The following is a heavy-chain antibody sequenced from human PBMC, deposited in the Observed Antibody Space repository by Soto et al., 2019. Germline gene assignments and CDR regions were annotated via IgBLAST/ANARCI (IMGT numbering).Heavy chain of an antibody. Sequence: SETLSLTCTVSGGSISSSSYYWGWIRQPPGKGLEWIGTIYYSGSTYYNPSLKSRVTISVDTSKNQFSLKLSSVTAADTAVYYCAGSWYGWFDPWGQGTLVTVSS. D-gene: IGHD6-13*01. CDR1: GGSISSSSYY. CDR3: AGSWYGWFDP. V-gene: IGHV4-39*01. CDR2: IYYSGST. J-gene: IGHJ5*02.